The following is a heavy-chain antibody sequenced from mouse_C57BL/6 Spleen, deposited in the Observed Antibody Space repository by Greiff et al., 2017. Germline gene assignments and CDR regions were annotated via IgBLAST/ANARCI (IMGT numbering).Heavy chain of an antibody. V-gene: IGHV14-3*01. CDR2: IDPANGNT. Sequence: EVQRVESVAELVRPGASVKLSCTASGFNIKNTYMHWVKQRPEQGLEWIGRIDPANGNTKYAPKFQGKATITADTSSNTAYLQLSSLTSEDTAIYYCASDYYGTAWFAYWGQGTLVTVSA. J-gene: IGHJ3*01. CDR1: GFNIKNTY. D-gene: IGHD2-1*01. CDR3: ASDYYGTAWFAY.